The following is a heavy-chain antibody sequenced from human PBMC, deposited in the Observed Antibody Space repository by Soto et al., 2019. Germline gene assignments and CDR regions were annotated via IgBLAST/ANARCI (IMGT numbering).Heavy chain of an antibody. CDR2: ISGSGGST. J-gene: IGHJ6*02. CDR1: GFTFSSYA. D-gene: IGHD2-8*01. Sequence: PGGSLRLSCAASGFTFSSYAMSWVRQAPGKGLEWVSAISGSGGSTYYVDSVKGRFTISRDNSKNTLYLQMNSLRAEDTAVYYCAKPMYPRYYYYGMDVWGQGTTVTVSS. CDR3: AKPMYPRYYYYGMDV. V-gene: IGHV3-23*01.